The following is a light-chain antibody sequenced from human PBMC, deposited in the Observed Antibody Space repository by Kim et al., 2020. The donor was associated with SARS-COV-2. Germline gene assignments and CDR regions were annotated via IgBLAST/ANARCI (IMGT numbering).Light chain of an antibody. Sequence: QRVTISCTGTSSNIGTGYDVSWYQQYPGAAPKLLIDDDTTRRSGVPDRFSASKSGTSASLSITGLQAEDEAVYYCQSYDSGLSGWVFGGGTQLTVL. CDR1: SSNIGTGYD. CDR3: QSYDSGLSGWV. CDR2: DDT. J-gene: IGLJ3*02. V-gene: IGLV1-40*01.